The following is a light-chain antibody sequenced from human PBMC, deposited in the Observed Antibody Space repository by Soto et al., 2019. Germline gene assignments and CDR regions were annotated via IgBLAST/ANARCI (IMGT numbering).Light chain of an antibody. Sequence: EIVLTQSPATLSLSPGERATLSCRASQSVSSHLAWYQQKPGQAPRLLIYDASNRATGIPARFSGSGSGTDFTLTISSLEPEDFAVSYCQQRSNWPPITFGQGTRLEIK. J-gene: IGKJ5*01. V-gene: IGKV3-11*01. CDR3: QQRSNWPPIT. CDR1: QSVSSH. CDR2: DAS.